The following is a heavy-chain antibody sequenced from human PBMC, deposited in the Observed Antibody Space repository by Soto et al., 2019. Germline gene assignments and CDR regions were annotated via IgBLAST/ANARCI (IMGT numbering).Heavy chain of an antibody. CDR1: GGSISSGGYS. CDR2: IYHSGST. D-gene: IGHD3-22*01. CDR3: ARAGYYDSSGYLGVYDY. J-gene: IGHJ4*02. Sequence: QLQLQESGSGLVKPSQTLSLTCAVSGGSISSGGYSWSWIRQPPGKGLEWIGYIYHSGSTYYNPSLKSRVTISVDRSKNQFSLKLSSVTAADTAVYYCARAGYYDSSGYLGVYDYWGQGTLVTVSS. V-gene: IGHV4-30-2*01.